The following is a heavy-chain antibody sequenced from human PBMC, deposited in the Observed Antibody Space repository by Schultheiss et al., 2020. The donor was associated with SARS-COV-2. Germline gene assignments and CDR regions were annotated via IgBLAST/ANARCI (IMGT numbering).Heavy chain of an antibody. Sequence: GESLKISCSASGFTFSNYAMHWVRQPPGKGLEYVSAITSHGDTTYYADSVKGRFSISRDNSKNTLYLQLSNLRGEDTAVYYCVKVNEAYYYIDWGQGTLVTVSS. J-gene: IGHJ4*02. D-gene: IGHD3-10*01. CDR3: VKVNEAYYYID. CDR1: GFTFSNYA. CDR2: ITSHGDTT. V-gene: IGHV3-64D*09.